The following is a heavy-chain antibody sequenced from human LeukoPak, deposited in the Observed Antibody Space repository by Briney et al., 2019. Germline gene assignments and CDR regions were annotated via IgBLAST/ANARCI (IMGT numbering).Heavy chain of an antibody. CDR3: ARRDVSGYYARDY. CDR1: GFTFSNYT. D-gene: IGHD3-22*01. CDR2: LGGRGVLT. J-gene: IGHJ4*02. V-gene: IGHV3-23*01. Sequence: GGSLRLSCAASGFTFSNYTMSWVRQAPGKGLEWVSNLGGRGVLTYYADSVRGRFTVSRDNSKNTLYLQMNSLRAEDTAVYYCARRDVSGYYARDYWGQGFLVTVSS.